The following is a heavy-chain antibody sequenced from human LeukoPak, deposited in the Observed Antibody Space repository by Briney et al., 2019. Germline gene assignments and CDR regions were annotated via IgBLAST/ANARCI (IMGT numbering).Heavy chain of an antibody. CDR3: ARLPLIATTRGGFDP. CDR1: GGSISGYY. CDR2: VYDTGAT. J-gene: IGHJ5*02. Sequence: SETLSLTCTVSGGSISGYYWSWIRQPPGKRLEWIGYVYDTGATNYNPSLKSRFTISIDTSKNQFSLYLSSVTAADTAVYYCARLPLIATTRGGFDPWGQGTLVTVSS. V-gene: IGHV4-59*08. D-gene: IGHD1/OR15-1a*01.